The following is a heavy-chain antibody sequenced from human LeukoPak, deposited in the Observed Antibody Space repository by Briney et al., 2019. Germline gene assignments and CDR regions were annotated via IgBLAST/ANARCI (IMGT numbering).Heavy chain of an antibody. CDR3: ASQVSRFDGAFDI. CDR1: GYTFTSYD. V-gene: IGHV1-8*01. CDR2: MNPNSGNT. Sequence: ASVKVSCKASGYTFTSYDINWVRQATGQGLEWMGWMNPNSGNTGYAQRFQGRVTMTRNTSISTAYMELSSLRSEDTAVYYCASQVSRFDGAFDIWGQGTMITVSS. D-gene: IGHD3-10*01. J-gene: IGHJ3*02.